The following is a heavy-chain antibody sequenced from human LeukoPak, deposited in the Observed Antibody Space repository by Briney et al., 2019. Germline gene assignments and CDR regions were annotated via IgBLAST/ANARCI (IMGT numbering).Heavy chain of an antibody. CDR2: MYYSGTT. J-gene: IGHJ6*02. Sequence: SSETLSLTCTVSGDSINVYSWNWIRQSPGKGLEWIAYMYYSGTTNYNPSLDNRVAISLDLSRHQFSLRLNSVTAADTAVYFCATSEKNRYYIHAWGQGTTVIVSS. D-gene: IGHD2-21*01. CDR3: ATSEKNRYYIHA. CDR1: GDSINVYS. V-gene: IGHV4-59*01.